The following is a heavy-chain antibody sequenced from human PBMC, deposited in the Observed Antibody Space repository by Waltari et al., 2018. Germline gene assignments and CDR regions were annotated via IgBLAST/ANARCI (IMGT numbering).Heavy chain of an antibody. Sequence: QVQLQQGGAGLLKPSETLSLTCAVYGGSFSGYYWSWIRQPPGKGLEWIGEINHSGSTNYNPSLKSRVTISVDTSKNQFSLKLSSVTAADTAVYYCARPYSSSWWGFDYWGQGTLVTVSS. CDR3: ARPYSSSWWGFDY. V-gene: IGHV4-34*01. CDR1: GGSFSGYY. J-gene: IGHJ4*02. CDR2: INHSGST. D-gene: IGHD6-13*01.